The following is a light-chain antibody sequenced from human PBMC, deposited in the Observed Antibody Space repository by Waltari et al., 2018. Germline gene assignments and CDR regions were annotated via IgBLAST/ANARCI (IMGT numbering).Light chain of an antibody. CDR3: SSYTSSFYV. CDR2: DVS. CDR1: SSDVGGYNY. V-gene: IGLV2-14*01. J-gene: IGLJ1*01. Sequence: QSALTQPASVSGSPGQSITISCTGTSSDVGGYNYVSWYQQHPGKAPKLMIYDVSNWPSGVSNRFSGSKSGNTASLTISGLQAEDEADYYCSSYTSSFYVFGTGTKVTVL.